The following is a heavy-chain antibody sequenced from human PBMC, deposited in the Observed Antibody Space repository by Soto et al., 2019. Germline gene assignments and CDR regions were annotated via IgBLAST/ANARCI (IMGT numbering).Heavy chain of an antibody. CDR3: ARDGGPGYYYYYYMDV. Sequence: ASVKVSCKASGYTFTGYYMHWVRQAPGQGLEWMGWINPNSGGTNYAQKFQGWVTMTRDTSISTAYMELSRLRSDDTAVYYCARDGGPGYYYYYYMDVWGKGTTVTSP. CDR1: GYTFTGYY. D-gene: IGHD3-16*01. CDR2: INPNSGGT. V-gene: IGHV1-2*04. J-gene: IGHJ6*03.